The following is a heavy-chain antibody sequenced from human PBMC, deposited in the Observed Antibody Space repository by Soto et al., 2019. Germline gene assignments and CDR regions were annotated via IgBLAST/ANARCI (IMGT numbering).Heavy chain of an antibody. CDR1: GFTFSSYA. CDR2: ISYDGSNK. Sequence: HPWGSLRLSCADSGFTFSSYAMRCVRHSPVKWLEWVAVISYDGSNKYYADSVKGRFTISRDNSKNTLYLQMNSLRAEDTAVYYCAREPGIQLWLQARQLARYVGYFDYWGQGTLVTVSS. D-gene: IGHD5-18*01. V-gene: IGHV3-30-3*01. J-gene: IGHJ4*02. CDR3: AREPGIQLWLQARQLARYVGYFDY.